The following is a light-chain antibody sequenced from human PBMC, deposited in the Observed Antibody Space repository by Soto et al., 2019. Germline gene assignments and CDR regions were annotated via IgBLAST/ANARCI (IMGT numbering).Light chain of an antibody. CDR1: QGISSA. CDR3: QQFNNYPHT. J-gene: IGKJ2*01. CDR2: DVS. V-gene: IGKV1-13*01. Sequence: AIQLTQSPSSLSASVGDRVTITCRASQGISSALACYQQKPGKAPKLLIYDVSSLESGVPSRFSGSGSGTDFTLTISSLQPEDFATYYCQQFNNYPHTFGQGTKLEIK.